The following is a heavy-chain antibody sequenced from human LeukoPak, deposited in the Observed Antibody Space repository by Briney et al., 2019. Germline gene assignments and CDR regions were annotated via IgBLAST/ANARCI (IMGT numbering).Heavy chain of an antibody. CDR1: GFTFSSYG. Sequence: GRSLRLSCAASGFTFSSYGMHWVRQAPGKGLEWVALISYDGSNKNHADSVKGRFTISRDNSKNTLYLQMSSLRAEDTAVYYCAKDGSITAAGGFDPWGQGTLVTVSS. J-gene: IGHJ5*02. V-gene: IGHV3-30*18. D-gene: IGHD6-13*01. CDR2: ISYDGSNK. CDR3: AKDGSITAAGGFDP.